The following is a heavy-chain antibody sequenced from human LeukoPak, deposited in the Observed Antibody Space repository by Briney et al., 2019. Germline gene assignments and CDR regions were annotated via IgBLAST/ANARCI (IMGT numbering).Heavy chain of an antibody. CDR1: GGTFSSYA. Sequence: SVKVSCKASGGTFSSYAISWVRQAPGQGLEWMGRIIPILGIANYAQKFQGRVTITADKSTSTAYMELSSLRSEDTAVYYCARDFIAAAGHSDYWGQGTLVTVSS. CDR3: ARDFIAAAGHSDY. J-gene: IGHJ4*02. CDR2: IIPILGIA. D-gene: IGHD6-13*01. V-gene: IGHV1-69*04.